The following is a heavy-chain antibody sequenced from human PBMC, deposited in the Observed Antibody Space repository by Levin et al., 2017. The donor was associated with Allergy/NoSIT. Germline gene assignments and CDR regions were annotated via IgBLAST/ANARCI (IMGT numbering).Heavy chain of an antibody. Sequence: GESLKISCVASGFTFSSYWMSWVRQAPGKGLEWVANTKEEGSEKYYVDSVEGRFTISRDNAKNLLYLQMNSLRAEDTAVYYCARVGSGWSRGAFDIWGQGTMVTVSS. V-gene: IGHV3-7*04. CDR1: GFTFSSYW. J-gene: IGHJ3*02. D-gene: IGHD6-19*01. CDR3: ARVGSGWSRGAFDI. CDR2: TKEEGSEK.